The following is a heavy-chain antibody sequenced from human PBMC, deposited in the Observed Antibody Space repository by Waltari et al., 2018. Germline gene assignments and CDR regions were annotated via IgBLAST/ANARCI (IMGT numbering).Heavy chain of an antibody. CDR1: GITFSAYA. V-gene: IGHV3-23*01. CDR2: FNDGGGST. J-gene: IGHJ4*02. CDR3: AKETLRWFDY. D-gene: IGHD5-12*01. Sequence: EVQLLESGGGLVQPGGSLRLSCAVSGITFSAYAMSWVRQAPGKGLEWVAGFNDGGGSTYYADAVKGRFTISRDNSRKMLFLQMSGLRAEDTAIYYCAKETLRWFDYWGQGTLVAVSS.